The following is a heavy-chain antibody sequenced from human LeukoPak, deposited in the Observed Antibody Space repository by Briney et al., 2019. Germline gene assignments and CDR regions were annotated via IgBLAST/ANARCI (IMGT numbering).Heavy chain of an antibody. CDR1: GGPIISSPYY. V-gene: IGHV4-39*01. J-gene: IGHJ4*02. Sequence: SETLSLTCTVSGGPIISSPYYWGWIRQPPGKGLEWIGSISYSGSTFYNPSLKSRLTISVDTSKNQFSLKLSSLTAADTAVFYCARLSPYLGSGSSAFPDDFWGQGTLVTVSS. CDR2: ISYSGST. CDR3: ARLSPYLGSGSSAFPDDF. D-gene: IGHD3-10*01.